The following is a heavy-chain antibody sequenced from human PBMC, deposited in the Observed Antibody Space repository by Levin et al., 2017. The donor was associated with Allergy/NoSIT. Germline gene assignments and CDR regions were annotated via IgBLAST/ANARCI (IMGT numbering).Heavy chain of an antibody. V-gene: IGHV3-9*01. CDR3: VQGGTTVTSLASLAY. Sequence: SLKISCAASGFTFDDYAMHWVRQAPGKGLEWVSGISWNSARIAYADSVKGRFTISRDNAKNSLYMQMSSLRPEDTALYYCVQGGTTVTSLASLAYWGQGTLVTVSS. CDR1: GFTFDDYA. J-gene: IGHJ4*02. D-gene: IGHD4-11*01. CDR2: ISWNSARI.